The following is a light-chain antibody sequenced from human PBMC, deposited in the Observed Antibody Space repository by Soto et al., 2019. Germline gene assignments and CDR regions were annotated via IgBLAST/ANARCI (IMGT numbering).Light chain of an antibody. V-gene: IGKV1-5*01. CDR1: QIIGSS. Sequence: DIQMTQSPSTRSASLGDRVTITCRASQIIGSSLAWYQHKPGKAPKLLIYDALTLQSGVPSRYSGSESGTEFTFNISSLQPGDSATYYCQQYYIYPDTFGQGTKLEI. CDR2: DAL. J-gene: IGKJ2*01. CDR3: QQYYIYPDT.